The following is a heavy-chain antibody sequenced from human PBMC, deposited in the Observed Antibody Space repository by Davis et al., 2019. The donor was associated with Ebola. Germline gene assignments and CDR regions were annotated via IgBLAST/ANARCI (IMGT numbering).Heavy chain of an antibody. V-gene: IGHV4-39*02. Sequence: SETPSLTCSVSGGSIGNSNYYCSWLRQPPGKGLEWIGSLFYTGTTYFNPSLNSRVAVSVDTSRNHFSLKLSSVTATDTAIYYCAIQVVGATRIFDFWGQGTLVTVSS. J-gene: IGHJ4*02. CDR2: LFYTGTT. CDR3: AIQVVGATRIFDF. CDR1: GGSIGNSNYY. D-gene: IGHD2-15*01.